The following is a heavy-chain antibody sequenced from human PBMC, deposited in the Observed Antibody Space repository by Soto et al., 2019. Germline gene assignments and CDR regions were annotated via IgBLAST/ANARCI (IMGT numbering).Heavy chain of an antibody. CDR2: ISSSGYI. J-gene: IGHJ6*02. V-gene: IGHV3-21*01. Sequence: EVQLVESGGGLVKPGGSLRLSCAASGFNFNSYTINWVRPAPGKRLEWLSSISSSGYIFSTDSVRGRFTISRDNAKNSVYLQINSLRAEDTAVYFCARDCSGGSCYPGMDVWGQGTTVTVSS. D-gene: IGHD2-15*01. CDR1: GFNFNSYT. CDR3: ARDCSGGSCYPGMDV.